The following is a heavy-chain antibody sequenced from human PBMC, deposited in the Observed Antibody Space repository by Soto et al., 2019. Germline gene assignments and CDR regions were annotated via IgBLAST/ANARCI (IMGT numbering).Heavy chain of an antibody. CDR1: GGTFSSYA. CDR3: ARVSPPTSSQKYFAY. CDR2: IIPIFGTA. V-gene: IGHV1-69*13. Sequence: SVKVSCKASGGTFSSYAISWVRQAPGQGLEWMGGIIPIFGTANYAQKFQGRVTITADESTSTAYMELSSLRSEDTAVYYCARVSPPTSSQKYFAYWGQGTLVTVSS. J-gene: IGHJ4*02.